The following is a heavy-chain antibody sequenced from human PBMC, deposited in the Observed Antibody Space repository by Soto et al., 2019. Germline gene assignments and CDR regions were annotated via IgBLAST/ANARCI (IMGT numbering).Heavy chain of an antibody. CDR3: ARDLGPAYCGGDCYSLPYYYYYGMDV. CDR1: GFTFSSYS. Sequence: EVQLVESGGGLVKPGGSLRLSCAASGFTFSSYSMNWVRQAPGKGLEWVSSISSSSSYIYYADSVKGRFTISRDNAKNSLYQQMNSLRTEDTAVYYCARDLGPAYCGGDCYSLPYYYYYGMDVLGQGTTVTVSS. D-gene: IGHD2-21*02. J-gene: IGHJ6*02. V-gene: IGHV3-21*01. CDR2: ISSSSSYI.